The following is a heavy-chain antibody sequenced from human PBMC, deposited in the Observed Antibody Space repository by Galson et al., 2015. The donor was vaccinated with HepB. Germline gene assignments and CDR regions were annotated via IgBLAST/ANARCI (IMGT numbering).Heavy chain of an antibody. CDR3: ARGPSSGWGLRWAFDY. Sequence: CAISGDSVSSNSAAWNWIRQSPSRGLEWLGRTYYRSKWYNDYAVSVKSRITINPDTSKNQFSLKLSSVTAADTAVYYCARGPSSGWGLRWAFDYWGQGTLVTVSS. V-gene: IGHV6-1*01. J-gene: IGHJ4*02. D-gene: IGHD6-19*01. CDR2: TYYRSKWYN. CDR1: GDSVSSNSAA.